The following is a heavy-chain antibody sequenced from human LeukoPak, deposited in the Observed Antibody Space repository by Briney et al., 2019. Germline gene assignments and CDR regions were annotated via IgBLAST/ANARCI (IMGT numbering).Heavy chain of an antibody. CDR3: SRDPRGIALAGTYDY. CDR2: ISYDGNKK. CDR1: GFSFSSFG. Sequence: GGSLRLSCAASGFSFSSFGMHWVRQAPGKGLEWVAVISYDGNKKYYGDSVKGLFTISRDNSMNTLYLKMNSLRADDTAVYYCSRDPRGIALAGTYDYWGQGILVTVSS. D-gene: IGHD6-19*01. J-gene: IGHJ4*02. V-gene: IGHV3-30*03.